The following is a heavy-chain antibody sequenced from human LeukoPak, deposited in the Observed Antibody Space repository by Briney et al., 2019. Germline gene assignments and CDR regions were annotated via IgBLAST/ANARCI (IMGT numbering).Heavy chain of an antibody. D-gene: IGHD2-2*01. Sequence: PSETLSLTCTVSGGSISSSRYYWGWIRQPPGRGLEWIGSIYYSGSTYYNPSLKSRVTISLDTSKNQFSLKLSSVTAADTAVYYCARDVVVVPAATRMSYYYMDVWGKGTTVTVSS. J-gene: IGHJ6*03. CDR3: ARDVVVVPAATRMSYYYMDV. CDR2: IYYSGST. CDR1: GGSISSSRYY. V-gene: IGHV4-39*07.